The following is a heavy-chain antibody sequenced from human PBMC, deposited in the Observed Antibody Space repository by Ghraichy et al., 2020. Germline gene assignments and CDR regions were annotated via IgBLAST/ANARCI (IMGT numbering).Heavy chain of an antibody. CDR2: ISSSSSYI. D-gene: IGHD1-26*01. CDR1: GFTFSSYS. V-gene: IGHV3-21*01. Sequence: GESLNISCAASGFTFSSYSMNWVRQAPGKGLEWVSSISSSSSYIYYADSVKGRFTISRDNAKNSLYLQMNSLRAEDTAVYYCARGERQGDWGQGTLVTVSS. CDR3: ARGERQGD. J-gene: IGHJ4*02.